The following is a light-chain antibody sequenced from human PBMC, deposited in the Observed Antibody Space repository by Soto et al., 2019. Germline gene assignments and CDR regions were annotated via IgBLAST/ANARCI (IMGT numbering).Light chain of an antibody. J-gene: IGKJ2*01. CDR1: QSVSSSSY. V-gene: IGKV3-20*01. CDR2: GAS. Sequence: EIVLTQSPGTLSLSPGERATLSCRASQSVSSSSYLAWYQQKPGQAPRLLIYGASSRATGIPDRFSGSGSATDFTLTISRLEPEDFAVYYCRQYGSSPSYTFGQGTNLELQ. CDR3: RQYGSSPSYT.